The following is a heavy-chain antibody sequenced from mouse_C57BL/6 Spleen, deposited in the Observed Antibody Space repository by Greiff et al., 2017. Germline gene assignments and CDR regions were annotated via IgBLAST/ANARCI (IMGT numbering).Heavy chain of an antibody. CDR2: ISSGGSYT. D-gene: IGHD1-1*01. V-gene: IGHV5-6*01. CDR3: ARHGEEDYYGSSLFDY. J-gene: IGHJ2*01. Sequence: EVMLVESGGDLVKPGGSLKLSCAASGFTFSSYGMSWVRQTPDKRLEWVATISSGGSYTYYPDSVKGRFTISRDNAKNTLYLQMSSLKSEDTAMYYCARHGEEDYYGSSLFDYWGQGTTLTVSS. CDR1: GFTFSSYG.